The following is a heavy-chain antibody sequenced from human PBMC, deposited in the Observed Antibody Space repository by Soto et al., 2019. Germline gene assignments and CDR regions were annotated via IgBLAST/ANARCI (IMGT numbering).Heavy chain of an antibody. J-gene: IGHJ4*02. V-gene: IGHV4-4*02. CDR1: GDSIGNNNW. D-gene: IGHD3-10*01. Sequence: QVQLQESGPGLVKPSGTLSLTCAVSGDSIGNNNWWSWVRQPPGKVLEWIGEIHHSGNTNYNPSLKSRVSMSVEKSKNQFSLNLRSVTAADTAVYYCAHTIGAGSYVPYWGQGNLVTVSS. CDR3: AHTIGAGSYVPY. CDR2: IHHSGNT.